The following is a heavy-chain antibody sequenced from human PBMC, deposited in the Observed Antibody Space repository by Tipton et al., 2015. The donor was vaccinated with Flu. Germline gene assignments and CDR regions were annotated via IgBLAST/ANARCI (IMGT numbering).Heavy chain of an antibody. J-gene: IGHJ5*02. V-gene: IGHV4-34*01. Sequence: TLSLTCTVSGGSINSHYWSWIRQPAGKGLEWIGEINQSGRPNYNPSLKNRVTISVDTSKNQFSLSLTSVTAADTAMYYCARGSWEVRFDPWGQGTLVTVSS. D-gene: IGHD1-26*01. CDR1: GGSINSHY. CDR3: ARGSWEVRFDP. CDR2: INQSGRP.